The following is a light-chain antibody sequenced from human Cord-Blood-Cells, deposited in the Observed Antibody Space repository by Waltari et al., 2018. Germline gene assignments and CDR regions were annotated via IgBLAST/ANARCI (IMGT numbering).Light chain of an antibody. CDR2: AAS. J-gene: IGKJ3*01. Sequence: AIRMTQSPSSFSASTGDRVTITCRASQGISSYLAWYQQKPGKAPKLLIYAASTLQSGVXXRFSGSGSGTYFTLTISCLQSEDFATYYCQQYYSYPFTFGPGTKVDIK. V-gene: IGKV1-8*01. CDR1: QGISSY. CDR3: QQYYSYPFT.